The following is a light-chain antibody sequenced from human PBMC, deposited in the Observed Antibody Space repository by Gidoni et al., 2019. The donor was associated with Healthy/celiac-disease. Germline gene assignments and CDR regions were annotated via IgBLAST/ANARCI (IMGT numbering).Light chain of an antibody. V-gene: IGKV1-33*01. CDR2: DAS. Sequence: IQMTQSPSSLSASVGDRVTITCQASQDIRNYLNWYQQKPGKAPKLLIYDASNLETGVPSRFSGSGSGTDGTFTISSLQPEDIATYYCQQYDNLPPRTFGGGTKGEIK. J-gene: IGKJ4*01. CDR1: QDIRNY. CDR3: QQYDNLPPRT.